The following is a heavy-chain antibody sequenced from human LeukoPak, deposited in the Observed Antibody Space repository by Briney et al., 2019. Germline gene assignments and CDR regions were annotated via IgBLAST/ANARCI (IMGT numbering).Heavy chain of an antibody. Sequence: PSETLSPTCAVYGGSFSGYYWSWIRQPPGKGLEWIGSIYYSGSTYYNPSLKSRVTISVDTSKNQFSLKLSSVTAADTAVYYCARHRMYYYDSSGRGVADAFAIWGQGSIVTVSS. J-gene: IGHJ3*02. V-gene: IGHV4-34*01. CDR2: IYYSGST. CDR3: ARHRMYYYDSSGRGVADAFAI. CDR1: GGSFSGYY. D-gene: IGHD3-22*01.